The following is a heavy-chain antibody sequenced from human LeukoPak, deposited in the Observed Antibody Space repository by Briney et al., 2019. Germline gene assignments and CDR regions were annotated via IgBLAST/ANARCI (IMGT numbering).Heavy chain of an antibody. CDR3: ARERLGYCSSTSCYYYYMDV. Sequence: VASVKVSCKASGYTFTSYGISWVRQAPGQGLEWMGWISAYNGNTNYAQKLQGRVTMTTDTSTSTAYMELRSLRSDDTAVYYCARERLGYCSSTSCYYYYMDVWGKGTTVTVSS. J-gene: IGHJ6*03. CDR2: ISAYNGNT. CDR1: GYTFTSYG. V-gene: IGHV1-18*01. D-gene: IGHD2-2*01.